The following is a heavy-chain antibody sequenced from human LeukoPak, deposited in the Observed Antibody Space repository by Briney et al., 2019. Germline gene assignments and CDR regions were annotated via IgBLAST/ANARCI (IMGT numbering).Heavy chain of an antibody. J-gene: IGHJ6*03. V-gene: IGHV1-8*02. CDR3: ARCSAYYPIIGYYYYYMDV. D-gene: IGHD3-9*01. Sequence: ASVKVSCKASGYSFTGYYIHWVRQAPGQGLEWMGWMNPNSGNTGYAQKFQGRVTMTRNTSISTAYMELSSLRSEDTAVYYCARCSAYYPIIGYYYYYMDVWDQGTPVTVSS. CDR1: GYSFTGYY. CDR2: MNPNSGNT.